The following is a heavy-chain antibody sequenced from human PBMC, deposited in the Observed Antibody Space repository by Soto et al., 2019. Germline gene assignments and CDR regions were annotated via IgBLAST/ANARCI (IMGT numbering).Heavy chain of an antibody. CDR1: GYTFTGYY. V-gene: IGHV1-2*04. D-gene: IGHD1-1*01. CDR2: INPNSGGT. J-gene: IGHJ3*02. CDR3: VFQLRPEIQGPFDI. Sequence: ASVKVSCKASGYTFTGYYMHWVRQAPGQGLEWMGWINPNSGGTNYAQKFQGWVTMTRDTSISTAYMELSRLRSDDTALYYCVFQLRPEIQGPFDIRAQGSMVLVS.